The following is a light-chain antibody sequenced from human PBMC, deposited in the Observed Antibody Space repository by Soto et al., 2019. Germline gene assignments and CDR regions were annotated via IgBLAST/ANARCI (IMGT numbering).Light chain of an antibody. Sequence: LTQPPSASGTPGQRVTISCSGSSSNIGSNIVNWYQQLPGTAPKLLIYRNHQRPSGVPDRFSGSRSGTSASLAISGLQSEDEADYYCAAWDDSLNGVIFGGGTKLTVL. CDR3: AAWDDSLNGVI. CDR1: SSNIGSNI. J-gene: IGLJ2*01. CDR2: RNH. V-gene: IGLV1-44*01.